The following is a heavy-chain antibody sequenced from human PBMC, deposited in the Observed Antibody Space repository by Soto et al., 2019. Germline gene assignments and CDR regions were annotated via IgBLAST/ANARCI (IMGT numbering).Heavy chain of an antibody. CDR3: ARSWNYDFWSGYRIPHYFDY. Sequence: ASETLCFTCAFYVGSFSVYYWSRIPQPPGRGPEWIGEIKHSGSTNYNPSLKRRVTISVDTSKNQFSLKLSSVTAADTAVYYCARSWNYDFWSGYRIPHYFDYWGQGTLVTLSS. J-gene: IGHJ4*02. CDR1: VGSFSVYY. CDR2: IKHSGST. D-gene: IGHD3-3*01. V-gene: IGHV4-34*01.